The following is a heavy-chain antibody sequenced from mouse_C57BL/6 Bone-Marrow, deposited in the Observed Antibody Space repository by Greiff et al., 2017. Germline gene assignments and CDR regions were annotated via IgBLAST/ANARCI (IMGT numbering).Heavy chain of an antibody. CDR1: GFNIKDYY. CDR2: IYPEDGET. J-gene: IGHJ2*01. D-gene: IGHD1-1*01. V-gene: IGHV14-2*01. Sequence: EVKLVESGAELVKPGASVKLSCTASGFNIKDYYIHWVKQRTEQGLEWIGRIYPEDGETKYAPKFQDKATITADTSSNTAYLQLSSLTSEDTAVYYCTRSLIYYGTNYWGQGTTLTVSS. CDR3: TRSLIYYGTNY.